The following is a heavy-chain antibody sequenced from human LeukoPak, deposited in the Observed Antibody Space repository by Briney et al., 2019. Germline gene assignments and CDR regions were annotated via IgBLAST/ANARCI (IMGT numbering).Heavy chain of an antibody. Sequence: PGGSLRLSCAASGFTFSDYYTSWIRQAPGKGLEWVSYISSSGSTIYYADSVKGRFTISRDNSKNTLYLHMNSLRVEDTATYFCARALNRHIGAFEYWGQGALVTVSS. J-gene: IGHJ4*02. CDR2: ISSSGSTI. D-gene: IGHD4/OR15-4a*01. CDR1: GFTFSDYY. CDR3: ARALNRHIGAFEY. V-gene: IGHV3-11*01.